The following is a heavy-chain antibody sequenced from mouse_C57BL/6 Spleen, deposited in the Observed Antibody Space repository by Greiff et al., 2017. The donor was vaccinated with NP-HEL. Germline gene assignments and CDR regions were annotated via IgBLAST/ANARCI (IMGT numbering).Heavy chain of an antibody. CDR3: VRDDYGSSYWCFDV. Sequence: EVNVVESGGGLVQPKGSLKLSCAASGFTFNTYSMHWVRQAPGKGLEWVARIRSKSSNYATYYADSVKNRFTISRDDSQSMLYLQMNNLKTEDTAMYYCVRDDYGSSYWCFDVWGTGTTVTVSS. CDR1: GFTFNTYS. CDR2: IRSKSSNYAT. J-gene: IGHJ1*03. D-gene: IGHD1-1*01. V-gene: IGHV10-3*01.